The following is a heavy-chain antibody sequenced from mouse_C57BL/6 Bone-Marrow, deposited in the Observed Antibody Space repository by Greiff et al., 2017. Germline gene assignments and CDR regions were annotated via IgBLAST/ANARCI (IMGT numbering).Heavy chain of an antibody. D-gene: IGHD3-2*02. CDR1: GFSLTSYG. V-gene: IGHV2-2*01. J-gene: IGHJ4*01. CDR3: ARGGQLRLRRDAMDY. CDR2: IWSGGST. Sequence: VKLQESGPGLVQPSQSLSITCTVSGFSLTSYGVHWVRQSPGKGLEWLGVIWSGGSTDYNAAFISRLSISKDNSKSQVFFKMNSLQADDTAIYYCARGGQLRLRRDAMDYWGQGTSVTVSS.